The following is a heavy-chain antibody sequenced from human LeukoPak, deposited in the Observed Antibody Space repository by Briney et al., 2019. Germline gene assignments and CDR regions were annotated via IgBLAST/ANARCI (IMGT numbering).Heavy chain of an antibody. CDR3: ARYDSGSTDY. CDR1: GYTFTSYY. Sequence: GASVKVSCKASGYTFTSYYMHWVRQAPGQGLEWMGVINPSGGTTSYAQKFQGRVTVTRDTSASTVYMQLCSLRSEDTAVYYCARYDSGSTDYWGQGTLVTVSS. J-gene: IGHJ4*02. V-gene: IGHV1-46*01. CDR2: INPSGGTT. D-gene: IGHD3-22*01.